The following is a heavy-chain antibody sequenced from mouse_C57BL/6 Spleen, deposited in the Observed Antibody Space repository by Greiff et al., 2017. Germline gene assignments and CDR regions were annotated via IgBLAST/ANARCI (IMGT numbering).Heavy chain of an antibody. V-gene: IGHV1-64*01. CDR2: IHPNSGST. CDR1: GYTFTSYW. CDR3: ARREDYAMDY. J-gene: IGHJ4*01. Sequence: QVQLQQPGAELVKPGASVTLSCKASGYTFTSYWMHWVKQRPGQGLEWIGMIHPNSGSTNYNEKFKSKATLTVDKSSSTAYMQLSSLTSEDSAVYYCARREDYAMDYRGQGTSVTVSS.